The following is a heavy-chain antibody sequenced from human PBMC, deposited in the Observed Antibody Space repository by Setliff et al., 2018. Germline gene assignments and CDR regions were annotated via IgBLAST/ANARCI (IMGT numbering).Heavy chain of an antibody. Sequence: PGGSLRLSCTVYGFNFNKYWMYWVRQAPGKGLEWVSRINGDATIAHYADSVKGRFTISRDNARNALYLQMVSLRGEGTGVYFCAALDWGENFYNVDVWGKGTTVTVSS. CDR1: GFNFNKYW. CDR3: AALDWGENFYNVDV. V-gene: IGHV3-74*01. J-gene: IGHJ6*03. CDR2: INGDATIA. D-gene: IGHD7-27*01.